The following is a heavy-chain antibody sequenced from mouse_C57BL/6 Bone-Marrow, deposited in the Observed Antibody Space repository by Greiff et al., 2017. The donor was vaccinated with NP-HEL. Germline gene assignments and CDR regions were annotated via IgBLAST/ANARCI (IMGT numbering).Heavy chain of an antibody. CDR2: ITHSGET. Sequence: QLQESGPGLVKPSQSLFLTCSITGFPITSGYYWIWIRQPPGKPLEWMGYITHSGETFYNPSLQSPISITRETSKNQFFLQLNSVTTEDTAMYYCAGDSSGYGDFDYWGQGTTLTVSS. CDR1: GFPITSGYY. CDR3: AGDSSGYGDFDY. V-gene: IGHV12-3*01. D-gene: IGHD3-2*02. J-gene: IGHJ2*01.